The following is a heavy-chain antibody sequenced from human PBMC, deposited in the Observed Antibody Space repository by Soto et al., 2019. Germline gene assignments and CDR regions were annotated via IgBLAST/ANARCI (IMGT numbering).Heavy chain of an antibody. CDR1: GDSVSSNSAA. D-gene: IGHD6-19*01. CDR3: ARDGDRIAVAGAIFDY. J-gene: IGHJ4*02. V-gene: IGHV6-1*01. Sequence: PSQTLSLTCAISGDSVSSNSAAWNWIRQSPSRGLEWLGRTYYRSKWYNDYAVSVKSRITINPDTSKNQFSLQLNSVTPEDTAVNYCARDGDRIAVAGAIFDYWGQGTLVTVSS. CDR2: TYYRSKWYN.